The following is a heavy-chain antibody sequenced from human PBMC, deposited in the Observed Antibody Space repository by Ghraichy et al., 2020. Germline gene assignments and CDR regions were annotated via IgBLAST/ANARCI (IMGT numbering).Heavy chain of an antibody. CDR3: ARDRYSGYDDFDY. V-gene: IGHV3-11*01. CDR1: GFTFSDYY. Sequence: GGSLRLSCAASGFTFSDYYMSWIRQAPGKGLEWVSYISSSGSTIYYADSVKGRFTISRDNAKNSLYLQMNSLRAEDTAVYYCARDRYSGYDDFDYWGQGTLVTVSS. CDR2: ISSSGSTI. J-gene: IGHJ4*02. D-gene: IGHD5-12*01.